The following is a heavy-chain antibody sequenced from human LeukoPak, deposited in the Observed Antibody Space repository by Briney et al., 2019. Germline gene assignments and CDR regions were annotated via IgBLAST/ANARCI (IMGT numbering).Heavy chain of an antibody. V-gene: IGHV3-23*01. CDR3: AKVVLYDFWSGWCFDY. Sequence: GRSLTLSCAASGFTFSNYAVSWVRQAPGKGLEWVSAISGSGASTYYADSVKGRFTISRDNSKNTLDLQMNSLRAEDTAVYYCAKVVLYDFWSGWCFDYWGQGTLVSVSS. CDR2: ISGSGAST. D-gene: IGHD3-3*01. CDR1: GFTFSNYA. J-gene: IGHJ4*02.